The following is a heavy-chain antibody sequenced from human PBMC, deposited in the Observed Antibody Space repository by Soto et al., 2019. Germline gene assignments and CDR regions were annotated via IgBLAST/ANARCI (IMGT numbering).Heavy chain of an antibody. CDR2: FIPMFNRP. V-gene: IGHV1-69*01. J-gene: IGHJ6*02. CDR3: ARGQFHHVSNYYYALDV. CDR1: GGTFSSYA. Sequence: QVQLVQSGAEVKKPGSSVKVSCKASGGTFSSYAISWVRQAPGQGLEWMGGFIPMFNRPHSARKLQGRVTITADESTSTAYMDLSSLRSEDTAFYYGARGQFHHVSNYYYALDVWGQGTTVTVSS.